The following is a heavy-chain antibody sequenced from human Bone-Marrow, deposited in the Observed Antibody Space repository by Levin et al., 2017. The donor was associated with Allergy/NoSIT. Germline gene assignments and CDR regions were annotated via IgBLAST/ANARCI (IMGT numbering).Heavy chain of an antibody. CDR2: IKQDGTEM. CDR3: TRGITFGGITYYFDY. J-gene: IGHJ4*02. V-gene: IGHV3-7*01. Sequence: GGSLRLSCVASGFTFSDYWMSWVRQAPGKGLEWVAKIKQDGTEMYYVDSVKGRFTISRDNAKNSLYLQMNSLRAEDTAVYYCTRGITFGGITYYFDYWGQGTLVTVSS. D-gene: IGHD3-16*01. CDR1: GFTFSDYW.